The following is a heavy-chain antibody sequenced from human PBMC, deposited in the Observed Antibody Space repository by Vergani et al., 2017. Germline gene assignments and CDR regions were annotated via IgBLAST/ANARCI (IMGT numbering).Heavy chain of an antibody. CDR3: ARGGVLVGATAYYYGMDV. Sequence: EVQLVESGGGLVKPGGSLRLSCAASGFTFSSYSMNWVRQAPGKGLEWVSSISSSSSYIYYADSVKGRFTISRDNAKNSLYLQMNSLRAEDTAVYYCARGGVLVGATAYYYGMDVWGQGTTVTVSS. CDR1: GFTFSSYS. CDR2: ISSSSSYI. J-gene: IGHJ6*02. D-gene: IGHD1-26*01. V-gene: IGHV3-21*01.